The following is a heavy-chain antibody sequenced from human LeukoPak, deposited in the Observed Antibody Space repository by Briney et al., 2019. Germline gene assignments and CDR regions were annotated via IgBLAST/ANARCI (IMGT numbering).Heavy chain of an antibody. J-gene: IGHJ3*02. V-gene: IGHV4-59*01. Sequence: SETLSLTCTVSGGSISSYYWSWIRQPPGKGLEGIGYIYYSGSTNYNPSLKSRVTISVDTSKNQFSLKLSSVTAADTAVYYCARELGQYCSSTSCYGYAFDIWGQGTMVTVSS. CDR3: ARELGQYCSSTSCYGYAFDI. CDR2: IYYSGST. D-gene: IGHD2-2*01. CDR1: GGSISSYY.